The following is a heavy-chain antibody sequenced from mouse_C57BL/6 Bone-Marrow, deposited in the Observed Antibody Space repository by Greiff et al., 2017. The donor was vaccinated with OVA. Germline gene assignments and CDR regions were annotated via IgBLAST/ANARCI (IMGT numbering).Heavy chain of an antibody. CDR1: GFTFSSYA. V-gene: IGHV5-4*01. Sequence: EVKLMESGGGLVKPGGSLKLSCAASGFTFSSYAMSWVRQTPEKRLEWVATISDGGSYTYYPDNVKGRFTISRDNAKNNLYLQMSHLKSEDTAMYYCARELTAQATSFAYWGQGTLVTVSA. J-gene: IGHJ3*01. CDR3: ARELTAQATSFAY. D-gene: IGHD3-2*02. CDR2: ISDGGSYT.